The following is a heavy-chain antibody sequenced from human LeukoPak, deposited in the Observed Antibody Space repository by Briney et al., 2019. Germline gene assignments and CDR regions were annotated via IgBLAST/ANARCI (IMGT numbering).Heavy chain of an antibody. J-gene: IGHJ6*02. Sequence: SVKVSCKASGGTLNNFAVSWVRQAPGQGLEWMGGVIPIFGIIDYAQKFQGRVTITADESASTAYMELSSLRSEDTAIYYCATPRILNISPYHYHAIDVWGQGTTVTVSS. CDR3: ATPRILNISPYHYHAIDV. CDR1: GGTLNNFA. D-gene: IGHD3-10*01. CDR2: VIPIFGII. V-gene: IGHV1-69*13.